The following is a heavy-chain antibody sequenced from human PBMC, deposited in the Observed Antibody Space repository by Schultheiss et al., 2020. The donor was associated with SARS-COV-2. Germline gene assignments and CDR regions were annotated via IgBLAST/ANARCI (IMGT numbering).Heavy chain of an antibody. CDR1: GGSISSYY. CDR2: INHSGST. V-gene: IGHV4-34*01. CDR3: ARGRFLPKTDSRYFDL. Sequence: QTLSLTCTVSGGSISSYYWSWIRQPPGKGLEWIGEINHSGSTNYNPSLKSRVTISVDTSKNQFSLKLSSVTAADTAVYYCARGRFLPKTDSRYFDLWGRGTLVTVSS. J-gene: IGHJ2*01. D-gene: IGHD1-1*01.